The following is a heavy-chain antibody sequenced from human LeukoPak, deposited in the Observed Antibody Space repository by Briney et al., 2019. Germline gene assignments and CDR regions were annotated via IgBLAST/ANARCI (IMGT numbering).Heavy chain of an antibody. CDR1: GFVFSSYG. D-gene: IGHD2-21*01. J-gene: IGHJ4*02. CDR2: IRYDGSKI. Sequence: GGSLRLSCAASGFVFSSYGMHWVRQAPGRGLEWVAFIRYDGSKIYHGDSVEGRFTISRDIYESTLYLQMDSLRAEDTALYYCAKAHCAIRAGMIVSWGQGTLVTVSS. V-gene: IGHV3-30*02. CDR3: AKAHCAIRAGMIVS.